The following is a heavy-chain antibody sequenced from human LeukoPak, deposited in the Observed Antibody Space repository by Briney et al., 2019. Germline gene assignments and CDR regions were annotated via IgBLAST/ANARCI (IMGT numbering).Heavy chain of an antibody. D-gene: IGHD3-22*01. Sequence: ASVKVSCKASGYTFTGYYMHWVRQAPGQGLEWMGWINPNSGGTNYAQKFQGRVTMTRDTSISTAYMELSRLRSDDTAVYYCARGVVDSSGYWEAFDYWGQGTLVTVSS. CDR1: GYTFTGYY. V-gene: IGHV1-2*02. CDR3: ARGVVDSSGYWEAFDY. CDR2: INPNSGGT. J-gene: IGHJ4*02.